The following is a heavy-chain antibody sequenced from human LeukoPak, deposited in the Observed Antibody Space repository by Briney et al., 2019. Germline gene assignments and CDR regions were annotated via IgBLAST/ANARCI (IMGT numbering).Heavy chain of an antibody. Sequence: GGSLRLSCAAYGFIFRSYGMHWVRQTPGKGLEWVAVIWYDGSNKYYADSVKGRFTISRDNSKNTLYLHMNSLRVEDTAVYYCARQRDSSGWTNDAFDIWGQGTMVTVSS. CDR3: ARQRDSSGWTNDAFDI. J-gene: IGHJ3*02. V-gene: IGHV3-33*01. CDR1: GFIFRSYG. CDR2: IWYDGSNK. D-gene: IGHD6-19*01.